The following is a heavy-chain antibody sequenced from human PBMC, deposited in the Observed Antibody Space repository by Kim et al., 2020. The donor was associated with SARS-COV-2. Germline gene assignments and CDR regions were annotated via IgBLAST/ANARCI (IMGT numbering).Heavy chain of an antibody. D-gene: IGHD2-15*01. CDR1: GFTFSSYA. CDR3: AKALGYCSGGSCYSYYYYGMDV. CDR2: ISGSGGST. V-gene: IGHV3-23*01. J-gene: IGHJ6*02. Sequence: GGSLRLSCAASGFTFSSYAMSWVRQAPGKGLEWVSAISGSGGSTYYADSVKGRFTISRDNSKNTLYLQMNSLRAKDTAVYYCAKALGYCSGGSCYSYYYYGMDVWGQGTTVTVSS.